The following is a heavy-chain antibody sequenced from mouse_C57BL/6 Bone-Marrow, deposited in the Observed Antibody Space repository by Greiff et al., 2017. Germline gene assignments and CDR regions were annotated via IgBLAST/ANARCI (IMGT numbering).Heavy chain of an antibody. CDR2: ISSGSSTI. D-gene: IGHD3-2*02. CDR1: GFTFSDYG. Sequence: EVHLVESGGGLVKPGGSLKLSCAASGFTFSDYGMHWVRQAPEKGLEWVAYISSGSSTIYYADTVKGRFTISRDNAKNTLFLQMTSLRSEDTAMYYCAGDSSGSYYFDYWGQGTTLTVSS. J-gene: IGHJ2*01. V-gene: IGHV5-17*01. CDR3: AGDSSGSYYFDY.